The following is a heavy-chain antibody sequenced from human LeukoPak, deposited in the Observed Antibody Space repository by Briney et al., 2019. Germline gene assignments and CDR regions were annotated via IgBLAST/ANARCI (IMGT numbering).Heavy chain of an antibody. Sequence: GGSLRLSCAGSGFTFRSYAMHWVRQAPGKGLEWVAVISYDGSNKDYADSVKGRFTISRDNSKNTLYLQMNSLRAEDTAIYFCARQSYYYDSSGWAFDIWGQGTMVTVSS. CDR1: GFTFRSYA. D-gene: IGHD3-22*01. CDR3: ARQSYYYDSSGWAFDI. J-gene: IGHJ3*02. CDR2: ISYDGSNK. V-gene: IGHV3-30-3*01.